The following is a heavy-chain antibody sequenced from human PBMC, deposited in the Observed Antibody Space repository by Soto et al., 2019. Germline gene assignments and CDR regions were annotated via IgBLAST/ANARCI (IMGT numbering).Heavy chain of an antibody. V-gene: IGHV3-48*01. J-gene: IGHJ5*02. CDR2: ISSSSSTI. Sequence: EVQLVESGGGLVQPGGSLRLSCAASGFTFSSYSMNWVRQAPGKGLEWVSYISSSSSTIYYADSVKGRFTISRDNAKNSLYLQMNSLRAEDTAVYYCARDRESTQWLVSWFDPWGQGTLVTVSS. D-gene: IGHD6-19*01. CDR3: ARDRESTQWLVSWFDP. CDR1: GFTFSSYS.